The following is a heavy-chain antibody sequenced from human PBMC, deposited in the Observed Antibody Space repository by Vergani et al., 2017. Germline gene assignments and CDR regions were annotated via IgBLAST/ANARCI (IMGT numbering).Heavy chain of an antibody. V-gene: IGHV3-30*02. J-gene: IGHJ4*02. Sequence: QVQLVESGGGVVQPGGSLRLSCAASGFTFTSYGMHWVRQAPGKGLEWVASIRSAESRRYYGDSMEGPFTISRDNSKNTLYLQINSLRAEDTAFYYCADLDGDDGVSPVWGQGTLVTVSS. CDR3: ADLDGDDGVSPV. CDR2: IRSAESRR. CDR1: GFTFTSYG. D-gene: IGHD2-21*01.